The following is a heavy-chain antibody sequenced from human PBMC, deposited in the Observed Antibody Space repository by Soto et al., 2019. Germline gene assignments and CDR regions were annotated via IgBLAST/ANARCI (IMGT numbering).Heavy chain of an antibody. CDR2: IYSSGSA. V-gene: IGHV4-4*07. J-gene: IGHJ4*02. D-gene: IGHD3-16*01. CDR3: DRARTPSDHVQTY. Sequence: PSEAVSLTGSGSGDASSNYYGRCIRERAGKGLELIGRIYSSGSANYNPSLKTRGTMSVDTSKNKVFLSVTTVTAADTAVYFCDRARTPSDHVQTYWGPAIPVNLSS. CDR1: GDASSNYY.